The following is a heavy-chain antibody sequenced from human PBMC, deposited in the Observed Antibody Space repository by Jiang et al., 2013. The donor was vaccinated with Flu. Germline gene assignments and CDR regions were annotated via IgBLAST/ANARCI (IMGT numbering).Heavy chain of an antibody. CDR3: ARDRSIRGIISYYFDY. D-gene: IGHD3-10*01. CDR2: INPSGGDT. CDR1: GYTFTYYY. Sequence: SGAEVKKPGASVKVSCKASGYTFTYYYMHWVRQAPGQGLEWLGIINPSGGDTTYAQKFQGRITMTRDTSTSTVYMELSSLRSEDTAVYFCARDRSIRGIISYYFDYWGQGTLVTVSS. J-gene: IGHJ4*02. V-gene: IGHV1-46*01.